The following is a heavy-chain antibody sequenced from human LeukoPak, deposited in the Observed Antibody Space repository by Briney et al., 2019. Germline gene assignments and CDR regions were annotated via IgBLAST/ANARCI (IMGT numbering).Heavy chain of an antibody. Sequence: SETLSLTCTVSGGSISSSSYYWGWIRQPPGKGLEWIGSIYYSGSTYYNPSLKSRVTISVDTSKNQFSLKLSSVTAADTAVYYCARGKSRSGWFDYWGQGTLVTVSS. CDR1: GGSISSSSYY. CDR2: IYYSGST. CDR3: ARGKSRSGWFDY. D-gene: IGHD6-19*01. V-gene: IGHV4-39*01. J-gene: IGHJ4*02.